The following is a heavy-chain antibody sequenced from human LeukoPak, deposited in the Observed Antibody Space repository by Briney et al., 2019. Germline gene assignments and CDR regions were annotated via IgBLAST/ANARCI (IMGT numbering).Heavy chain of an antibody. CDR1: GGSISSGGYY. V-gene: IGHV4-61*08. CDR2: IYYSGST. CDR3: ARAVRGVSTPFDY. D-gene: IGHD3-10*01. Sequence: SQTLSLTCTVSGGSISSGGYYWSWIRQPPGKGLEWIGYIYYSGSTNYNPSLKSRVTISVDTSKNQFSLKLSSVTAADTAVYYCARAVRGVSTPFDYWGQGTLVTVSS. J-gene: IGHJ4*02.